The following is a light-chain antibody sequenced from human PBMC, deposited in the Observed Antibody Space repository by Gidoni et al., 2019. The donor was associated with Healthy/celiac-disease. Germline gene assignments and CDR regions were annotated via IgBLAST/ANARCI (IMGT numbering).Light chain of an antibody. J-gene: IGKJ2*03. Sequence: EIVLTQSPGTLSLSPGESATSSCRASQSVSSSYLAWDQQKPGQAPRLLIYGASSRATGCPDRFSGSGSGTDFTLTISRLEPGDFAVYYCQQYGSSPRSFGQXTKLEIK. V-gene: IGKV3-20*01. CDR1: QSVSSSY. CDR3: QQYGSSPRS. CDR2: GAS.